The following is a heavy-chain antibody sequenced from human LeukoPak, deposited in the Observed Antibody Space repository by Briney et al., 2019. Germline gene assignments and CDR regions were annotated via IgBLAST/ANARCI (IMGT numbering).Heavy chain of an antibody. CDR2: LYYSGSP. CDR3: AREGSDYYMDV. Sequence: RTSETLSLTCTVSGGSISSYYWTWIRQPPGKGLQWIGYLYYSGSPNYNPSLKSRVTISVGPSKNQFSLKLTSVPAADTAVYYCAREGSDYYMDVWGKGTTVTVSS. V-gene: IGHV4-59*01. J-gene: IGHJ6*03. CDR1: GGSISSYY.